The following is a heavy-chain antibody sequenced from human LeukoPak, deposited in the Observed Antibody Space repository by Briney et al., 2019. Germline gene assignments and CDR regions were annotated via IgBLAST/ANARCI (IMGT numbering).Heavy chain of an antibody. Sequence: SETLSLTCAVYGGSFSGYYWSWIRQPPGKGLEWIGEVNHGGSTNYNPSLKSRVTISTDTSKNKFSLGLSSVTAADTAVYYCAGTKYLSWFDPWGQGTLVTVSS. CDR3: AGTKYLSWFDP. CDR2: VNHGGST. D-gene: IGHD2/OR15-2a*01. CDR1: GGSFSGYY. J-gene: IGHJ5*02. V-gene: IGHV4-34*01.